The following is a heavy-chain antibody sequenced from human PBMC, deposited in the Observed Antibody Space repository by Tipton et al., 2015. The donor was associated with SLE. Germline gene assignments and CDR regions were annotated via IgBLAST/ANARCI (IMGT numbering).Heavy chain of an antibody. Sequence: SLRLSCAASGFTVSSNYMSWVRQAPGKGLEWVSVIYSGGSTYYADSVKGRFTISRHNSKNTLYLQMKSLRAEYTAVYYCAGQYSSSSEYYYYMDVWGKGTTVTVSS. D-gene: IGHD6-6*01. CDR1: GFTVSSNY. V-gene: IGHV3-53*04. CDR3: AGQYSSSSEYYYYMDV. J-gene: IGHJ6*03. CDR2: IYSGGST.